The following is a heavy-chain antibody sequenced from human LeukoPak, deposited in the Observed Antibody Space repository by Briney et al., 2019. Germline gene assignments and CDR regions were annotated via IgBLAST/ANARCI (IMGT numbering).Heavy chain of an antibody. CDR3: ARGITTGIDFFDP. J-gene: IGHJ5*02. Sequence: GRSLRLSCAASGFTFSSYGMHWVRQAPGKGLEWVANIKQDGSEQYYVDSVKGRFTISRDNARNSLYLQMNSLRAEDTAVYYCARGITTGIDFFDPWGQGTLVTVSS. CDR1: GFTFSSYG. V-gene: IGHV3-7*01. D-gene: IGHD1-14*01. CDR2: IKQDGSEQ.